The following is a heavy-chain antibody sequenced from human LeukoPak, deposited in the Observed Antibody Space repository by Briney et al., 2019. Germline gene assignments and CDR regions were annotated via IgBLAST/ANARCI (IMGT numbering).Heavy chain of an antibody. Sequence: GETLKISCKGSGYSFSSYWIGWVRQMPGKGLEWMGIIYPGDSDTRYSPSFQGQVTISADKSISTAYLQWSSLRASDTAMYYCARGDSSTWYEYWGQGTLVTVSS. CDR3: ARGDSSTWYEY. D-gene: IGHD6-13*01. V-gene: IGHV5-51*01. CDR1: GYSFSSYW. CDR2: IYPGDSDT. J-gene: IGHJ4*02.